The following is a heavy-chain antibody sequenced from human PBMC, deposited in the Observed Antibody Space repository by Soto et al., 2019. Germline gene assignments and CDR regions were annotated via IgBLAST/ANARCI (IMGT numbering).Heavy chain of an antibody. D-gene: IGHD3-10*01. CDR1: GGSIISYY. CDR2: VYYSGST. V-gene: IGHV4-59*08. CDR3: TRSGSGSYSPYYYYYGMDV. J-gene: IGHJ6*02. Sequence: SETLSLTCTVSGGSIISYYWSWIRQPPGKGLEWIGYVYYSGSTNYNPSLKSRVTIAVDTSKNQFSLKLSSVTAADTAVYYCTRSGSGSYSPYYYYYGMDVWGQGTTVTVSS.